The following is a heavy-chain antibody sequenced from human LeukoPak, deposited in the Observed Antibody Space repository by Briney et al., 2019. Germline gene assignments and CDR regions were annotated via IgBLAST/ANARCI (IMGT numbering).Heavy chain of an antibody. CDR3: ARESGSTGFDY. CDR2: ISDGGDNS. Sequence: PGGSLRLSCAASGFTFNAYAMHWVRQAPGKGLEWVSSISDGGDNSNYADAVKGRFTISRDNSKNTLYLQMNSLRAEDTAVYYCARESGSTGFDYWGQGTLVTVSS. CDR1: GFTFNAYA. V-gene: IGHV3-23*01. D-gene: IGHD1-26*01. J-gene: IGHJ4*02.